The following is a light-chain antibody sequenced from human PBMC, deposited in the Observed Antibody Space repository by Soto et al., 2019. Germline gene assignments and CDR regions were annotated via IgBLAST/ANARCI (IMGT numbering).Light chain of an antibody. J-gene: IGKJ4*01. CDR2: DAS. CDR1: QSIRGS. CDR3: QKYNKWPLS. V-gene: IGKV3-15*01. Sequence: EIVMTQSPDTLSVSPGERATLSCRASQSIRGSLAWYQQKPGQAPRLLIYDASTGATGIPDRFSASGSGTEYTHTISSLQYEDFSVYYCQKYNKWPLSFGGGTKVELK.